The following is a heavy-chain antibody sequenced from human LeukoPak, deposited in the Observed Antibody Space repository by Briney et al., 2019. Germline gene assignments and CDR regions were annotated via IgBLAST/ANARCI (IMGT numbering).Heavy chain of an antibody. CDR3: VRDRPHNWFDP. CDR2: IKPNSGDT. J-gene: IGHJ5*02. V-gene: IGHV1-2*02. CDR1: GYTFTGYY. Sequence: GASVEVSCKASGYTFTGYYIHWVRQAPGQGLEWMGLIKPNSGDTKYAQKFQGRVTMTRDTSITTAYMELSSLRSDDTALYYCVRDRPHNWFDPWGQGTLVTVSS.